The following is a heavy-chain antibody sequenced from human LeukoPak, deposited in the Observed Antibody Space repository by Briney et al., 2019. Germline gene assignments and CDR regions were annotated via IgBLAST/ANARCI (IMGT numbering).Heavy chain of an antibody. CDR2: ISYDGSNK. J-gene: IGHJ6*04. CDR3: ARAAARRGMDV. Sequence: PGGSQRLSCAASGFTFSSYGMHWVRQAPGKGLEWVAVISYDGSNKYYAESVKGRFTISRDNSKNTLYLQMNSLRAEDTAVYYCARAAARRGMDVWGKGTTVTVSS. CDR1: GFTFSSYG. D-gene: IGHD6-6*01. V-gene: IGHV3-30*03.